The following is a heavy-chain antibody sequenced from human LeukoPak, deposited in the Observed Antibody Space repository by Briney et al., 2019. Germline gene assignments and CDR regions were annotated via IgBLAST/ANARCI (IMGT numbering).Heavy chain of an antibody. D-gene: IGHD3-22*01. J-gene: IGHJ4*02. CDR1: GGSISSYY. Sequence: PSETLSLTCTVSGGSISSYYWSWIRQPAGKGLEWIGRFYTSGSPNYNPYLKSRVTMSVDTSKNQFSLKLSSVTAADTAVYYCARYDYYDSSGSDPEGFDYWGQGTLVTVSS. CDR2: FYTSGSP. V-gene: IGHV4-4*07. CDR3: ARYDYYDSSGSDPEGFDY.